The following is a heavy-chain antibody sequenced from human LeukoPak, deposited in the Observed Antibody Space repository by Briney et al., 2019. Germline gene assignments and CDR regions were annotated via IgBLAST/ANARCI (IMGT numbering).Heavy chain of an antibody. Sequence: PGRSLRLSCAASGFTFDDYAMHWVRQAPGNGLEWVSGIGWNSGGIVYADSVKGRFTISRDNAKNSLYLQMNSLGAEDTALYYCAKVNAAGFVDYWGQGTLVTVSS. CDR1: GFTFDDYA. CDR2: IGWNSGGI. J-gene: IGHJ4*02. V-gene: IGHV3-9*01. CDR3: AKVNAAGFVDY. D-gene: IGHD6-13*01.